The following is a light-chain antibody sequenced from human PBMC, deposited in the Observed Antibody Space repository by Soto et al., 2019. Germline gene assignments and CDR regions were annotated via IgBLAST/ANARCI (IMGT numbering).Light chain of an antibody. CDR1: KSDIGGYDF. J-gene: IGLJ1*01. CDR3: KSYAGSNTYA. CDR2: EVV. Sequence: SALTQPPSASGSPGQSVTISCTGTKSDIGGYDFVSWYQHHPGKAPRLIIYEVVQRPSGVPDRFSGSKSGNTASLTVSGLQAADEADYFCKSYAGSNTYAFGSGTKVTVL. V-gene: IGLV2-8*01.